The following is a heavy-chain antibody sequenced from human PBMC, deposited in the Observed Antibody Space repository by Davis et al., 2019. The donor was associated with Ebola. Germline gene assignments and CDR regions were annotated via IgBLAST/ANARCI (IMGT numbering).Heavy chain of an antibody. J-gene: IGHJ4*02. CDR1: GGSISSSNW. Sequence: MPSETLSLTCAVSGGSISSSNWWSWVRQPPGKGLEWIGEINHSGSTNYNPSLKSRVTISVDTSKNQFSLKLSSVTAADTAVYYCARPGGTTPLWGQGTLVTVSS. V-gene: IGHV4-4*02. CDR2: INHSGST. D-gene: IGHD1-7*01. CDR3: ARPGGTTPL.